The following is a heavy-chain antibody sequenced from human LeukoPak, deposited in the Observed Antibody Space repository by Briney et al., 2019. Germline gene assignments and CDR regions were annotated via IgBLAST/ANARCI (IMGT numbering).Heavy chain of an antibody. Sequence: ASVKVSCKASGYTFSGYYMHWVRQAPGQGLEWMGWINPNSGDTHYAQNFQGRVTMTRDTSISTAYMEVSRLTSNDTAVYYCARDGSGDYWGQGTLVTVSS. D-gene: IGHD3-10*01. CDR3: ARDGSGDY. CDR2: INPNSGDT. CDR1: GYTFSGYY. J-gene: IGHJ4*02. V-gene: IGHV1-2*02.